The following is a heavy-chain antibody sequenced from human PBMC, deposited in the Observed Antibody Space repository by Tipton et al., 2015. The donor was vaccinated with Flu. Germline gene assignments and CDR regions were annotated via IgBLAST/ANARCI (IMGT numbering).Heavy chain of an antibody. Sequence: QLVQSGAEVKKPGSSVKVSCKASGGPFSSYNINWVRQAPGQGLEWVGGIIPIFGAATYAQKFQGRVTITADESTRTAYMDLSSLRSEDPAIYYCAVVGATVQSIPRPHYWGQGTLVTVSS. D-gene: IGHD1-26*01. CDR3: AVVGATVQSIPRPHY. CDR2: IIPIFGAA. CDR1: GGPFSSYN. J-gene: IGHJ4*02. V-gene: IGHV1-69*01.